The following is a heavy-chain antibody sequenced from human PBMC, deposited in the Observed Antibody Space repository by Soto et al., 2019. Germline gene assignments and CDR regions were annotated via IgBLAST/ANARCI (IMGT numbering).Heavy chain of an antibody. Sequence: QLVESGGGLVQPGGSLRLSCEASGFTFDNYWMTWVRQDPGKGLEWVANIKRDGSGGSYLDSVRGRFTVSRDNARNSLYLQMNSLRAEDTALYYCARDVSPGSSGWYVDAFDIWGHGTLVTVSS. V-gene: IGHV3-7*01. CDR3: ARDVSPGSSGWYVDAFDI. CDR2: IKRDGSGG. CDR1: GFTFDNYW. D-gene: IGHD6-13*01. J-gene: IGHJ3*02.